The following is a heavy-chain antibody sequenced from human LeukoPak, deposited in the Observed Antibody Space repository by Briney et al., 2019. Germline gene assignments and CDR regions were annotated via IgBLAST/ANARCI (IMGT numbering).Heavy chain of an antibody. D-gene: IGHD3-10*01. CDR1: GGSISSYY. CDR2: IYTSGST. J-gene: IGHJ4*02. CDR3: ARDGWFGELFSFDY. V-gene: IGHV4-4*07. Sequence: SETLSLTCTVSGGSISSYYWSWIRQPAGKGLEWIGRIYTSGSTNYNPSLKSQVTMSVDTSKNQFSLKLSSVTAADTAVYYCARDGWFGELFSFDYWGQGTLVTVSS.